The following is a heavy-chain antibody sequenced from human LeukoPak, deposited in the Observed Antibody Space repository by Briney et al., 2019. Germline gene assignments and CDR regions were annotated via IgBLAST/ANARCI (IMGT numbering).Heavy chain of an antibody. J-gene: IGHJ4*02. V-gene: IGHV3-7*01. Sequence: PGRSLRLSCAASGFTFSSYGMHWVRQAPGKGPEWVANIKQDGSEKNYEDSVKGRFTISRDNAKNSLYLQMNNLRAEDTAVYYCARERSGWYERWLDYWGQGTLVTVSS. CDR1: GFTFSSYG. CDR3: ARERSGWYERWLDY. D-gene: IGHD6-19*01. CDR2: IKQDGSEK.